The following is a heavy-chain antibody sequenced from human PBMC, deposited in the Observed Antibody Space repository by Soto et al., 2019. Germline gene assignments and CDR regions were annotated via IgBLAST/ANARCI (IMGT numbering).Heavy chain of an antibody. V-gene: IGHV4-59*01. CDR2: IYYSGST. CDR3: ARVDCTSTSCHAGYYFDY. J-gene: IGHJ4*02. CDR1: GGSISSYY. D-gene: IGHD2-2*01. Sequence: PSETLSLTCTVSGGSISSYYCSWIRQPPGKGLEWIGYIYYSGSTDYSPSLKSRVTISVDTSKNQFSLKLSSVTAADTALYYCARVDCTSTSCHAGYYFDYWGQGTLVTVS.